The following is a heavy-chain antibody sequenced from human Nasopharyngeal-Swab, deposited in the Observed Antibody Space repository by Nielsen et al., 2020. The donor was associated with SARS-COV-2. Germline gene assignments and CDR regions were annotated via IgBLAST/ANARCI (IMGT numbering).Heavy chain of an antibody. CDR1: GFTFRNND. Sequence: GSLRLSCAASGFTFRNNDMHWVRQGTGKGLEWVSGIGRGGDIYYADSVKGRFTTSRDNDKSSLHLQMNNLRAGDTAVYYCVTGIDGWNYWGRGTLVTVSS. CDR2: IGRGGDI. D-gene: IGHD5-24*01. V-gene: IGHV3-13*01. J-gene: IGHJ4*02. CDR3: VTGIDGWNY.